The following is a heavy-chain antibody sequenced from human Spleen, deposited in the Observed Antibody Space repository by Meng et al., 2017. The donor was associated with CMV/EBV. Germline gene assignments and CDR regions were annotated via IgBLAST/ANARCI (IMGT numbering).Heavy chain of an antibody. D-gene: IGHD6-19*01. CDR2: INPNSGGT. V-gene: IGHV1-2*02. CDR1: GYIFTGYY. J-gene: IGHJ5*02. CDR3: AREGGAVAGPRQNWFDP. Sequence: ASVKVSCKASGYIFTGYYMHWVRQAPGQGLEWMGWINPNSGGTNYAQKFQGRVTMTRDTSISTAYMELSRLRSDDTAVYYCAREGGAVAGPRQNWFDPWGQGTLVTVSS.